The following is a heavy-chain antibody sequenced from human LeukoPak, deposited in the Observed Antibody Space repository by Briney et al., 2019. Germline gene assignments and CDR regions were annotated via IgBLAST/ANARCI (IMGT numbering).Heavy chain of an antibody. D-gene: IGHD3-16*01. CDR3: GGEGGGGEDMITFGGVPDY. Sequence: PGGSLRLSCAASGFTFSSYGMHWVRQAPGKGLDWVAVIWSDGSNKYSADSVKGRFTISRDNSKNTLYLQMNSLRAEDTAVYYCGGEGGGGEDMITFGGVPDYWGRGPLVTVSS. V-gene: IGHV3-33*01. CDR2: IWSDGSNK. CDR1: GFTFSSYG. J-gene: IGHJ4*02.